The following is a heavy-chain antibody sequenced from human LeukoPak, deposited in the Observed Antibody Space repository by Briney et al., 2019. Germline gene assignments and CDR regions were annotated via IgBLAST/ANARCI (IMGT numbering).Heavy chain of an antibody. CDR3: ARDLTFEGSCWFDP. CDR2: ISAYNGNT. Sequence: ASVKVSCKASGYTFTSYGVCWGRQAPGQGLEWMGWISAYNGNTNYAQKLQGRVTMTTETSTSTAYMELRSLRSDDTAVYYCARDLTFEGSCWFDPWGQRTLVTVSS. J-gene: IGHJ5*02. D-gene: IGHD3-9*01. V-gene: IGHV1-18*01. CDR1: GYTFTSYG.